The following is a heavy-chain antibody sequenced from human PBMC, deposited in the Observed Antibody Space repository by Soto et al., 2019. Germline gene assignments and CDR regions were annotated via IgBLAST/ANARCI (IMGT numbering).Heavy chain of an antibody. CDR2: INAGNGNT. V-gene: IGHV1-3*01. D-gene: IGHD1-1*01. Sequence: RKTAAYTFTSPAMHFVRHAPGQKQEWMGWINAGNGNTKYSQKFQGRVTITRDTSASTAYMELSSLRYEDTFFYYCDGDHRDLQSFPTRRSSDL. J-gene: IGHJ2*01. CDR3: DGDHRDLQSFPTRRSSDL. CDR1: AYTFTSPA.